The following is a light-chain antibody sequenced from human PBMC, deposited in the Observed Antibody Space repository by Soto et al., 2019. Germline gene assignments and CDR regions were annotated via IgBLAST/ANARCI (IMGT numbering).Light chain of an antibody. CDR3: QQHHKWPRT. J-gene: IGKJ1*01. V-gene: IGKV3-15*01. Sequence: EIMMTQSPATLSLSPGERATPSCRASQSVGSSLACYQQRPGQAPRLLIYSASTRTTGIPARFSGTGSGTEFTLTISSLESEDFAVYYCQQHHKWPRTFGPGTRVDIK. CDR2: SAS. CDR1: QSVGSS.